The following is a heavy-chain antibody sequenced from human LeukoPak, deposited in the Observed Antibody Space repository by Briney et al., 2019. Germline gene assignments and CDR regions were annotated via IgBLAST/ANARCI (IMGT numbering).Heavy chain of an antibody. CDR1: GGSFSGYY. CDR2: INHSGST. V-gene: IGHV4-34*01. Sequence: SETLSLTCAVYGGSFSGYYWSWIRQPPGKGLEWIGEINHSGSTNYNPSLKSRVTISVDTSKNQFSLKLSSVTAADTAVYYCARRAVAGTGGHFDYWGQGTLVTVSS. D-gene: IGHD6-19*01. CDR3: ARRAVAGTGGHFDY. J-gene: IGHJ4*02.